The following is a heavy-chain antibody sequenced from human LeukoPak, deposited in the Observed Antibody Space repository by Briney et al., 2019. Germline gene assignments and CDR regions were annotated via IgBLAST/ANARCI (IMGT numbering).Heavy chain of an antibody. D-gene: IGHD2-2*01. CDR3: ARDPRWLTPDCTSTSCYENYFDP. J-gene: IGHJ5*02. CDR1: GYSISSGYQ. Sequence: TSETLSLTCGVSGYSISSGYQWAWIRLSPGQGLEWIGSIYHSGSAHYNPSLKSRVTISVETSKNQFSLNMYSVTAADTAVYYCARDPRWLTPDCTSTSCYENYFDPWGQGTLVTVSS. CDR2: IYHSGSA. V-gene: IGHV4-38-2*02.